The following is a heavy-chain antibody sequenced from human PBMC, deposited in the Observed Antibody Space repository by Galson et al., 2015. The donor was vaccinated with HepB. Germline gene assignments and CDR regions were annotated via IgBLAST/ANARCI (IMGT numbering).Heavy chain of an antibody. CDR3: VRPRGAGAGDYQNWYFDL. D-gene: IGHD4-17*01. V-gene: IGHV3-30-3*01. CDR1: GFSFNKFP. Sequence: SLRLSCAASGFSFNKFPMHWVRQAPGKGLEWVAVISYTGSYIDYADFGRGRFTISRDNSKNALYLQMPSLRVEDTALYYCVRPRGAGAGDYQNWYFDLWGRGTLVTVSS. J-gene: IGHJ2*01. CDR2: ISYTGSYI.